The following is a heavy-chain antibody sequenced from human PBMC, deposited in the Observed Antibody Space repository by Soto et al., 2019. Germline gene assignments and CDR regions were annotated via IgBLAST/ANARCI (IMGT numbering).Heavy chain of an antibody. CDR3: ATSNYGERD. J-gene: IGHJ4*02. D-gene: IGHD3-10*01. CDR2: VSGSGDST. CDR1: GFTLSEYG. V-gene: IGHV3-23*01. Sequence: ELQVLESGGGLVQPGGSLRLTCAASGFTLSEYGTSWVRQAPGKGLEWVSFVSGSGDSTYYTDSVKGRFTISRDSSKNTVCLQMNSLRAEDTAVYYCATSNYGERDWGQGTRVTVSS.